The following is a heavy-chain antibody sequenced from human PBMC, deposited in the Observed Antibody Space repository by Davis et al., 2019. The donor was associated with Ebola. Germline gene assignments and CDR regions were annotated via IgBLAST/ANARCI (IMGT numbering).Heavy chain of an antibody. D-gene: IGHD6-19*01. Sequence: PSETLSLTCTVSGVSISRGGYYWNWIRQHPGKGLEWIGNIYYSGSTDYNPSLKSRVLISIDTSKKQFALELTSVTAADTAVYYRATAASNGWPLGHYYMDVWGRGTTVTVSS. CDR3: ATAASNGWPLGHYYMDV. J-gene: IGHJ6*03. V-gene: IGHV4-31*03. CDR2: IYYSGST. CDR1: GVSISRGGYY.